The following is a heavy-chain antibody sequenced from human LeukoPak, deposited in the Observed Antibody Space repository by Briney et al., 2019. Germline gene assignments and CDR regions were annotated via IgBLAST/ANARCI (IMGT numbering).Heavy chain of an antibody. V-gene: IGHV3-21*01. CDR1: GFTFSSYS. J-gene: IGHJ5*02. CDR3: ASTYYDFWSGYYTRLGLNWFDP. CDR2: ISSSSSYI. Sequence: KPGGSLRLSCAASGFTFSSYSMNWVRQAPGKGLKWVSSISSSSSYIYYADSVKGRFTISRDNAKNSLYLQMNSLRAEDTAVYYCASTYYDFWSGYYTRLGLNWFDPWGQGTLVTVSS. D-gene: IGHD3-3*01.